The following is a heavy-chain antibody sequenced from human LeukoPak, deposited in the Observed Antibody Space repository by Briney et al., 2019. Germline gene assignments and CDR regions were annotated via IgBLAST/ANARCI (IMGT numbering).Heavy chain of an antibody. Sequence: SETLSLTCTVSGGSISSYYWSWIRQPPGKGLEWIGYIYYSGSTNYNPSLKSRVTISVDTSKNQFSLKLSSVTAADTAVYYCARRYGYSGYDWEYYFDYWGQGTLVTVSS. J-gene: IGHJ4*02. D-gene: IGHD5-12*01. V-gene: IGHV4-59*01. CDR3: ARRYGYSGYDWEYYFDY. CDR2: IYYSGST. CDR1: GGSISSYY.